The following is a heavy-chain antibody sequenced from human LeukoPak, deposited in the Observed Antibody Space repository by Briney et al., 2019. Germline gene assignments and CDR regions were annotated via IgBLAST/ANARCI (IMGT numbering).Heavy chain of an antibody. V-gene: IGHV3-30-3*01. CDR3: ARDGEVYSGSYRAQV. CDR1: GFTFSNYA. J-gene: IGHJ4*02. CDR2: ISYDGSNK. Sequence: GGSMRLSCTASGFTFSNYAMHWVRQAPGKGLEWVAVISYDGSNKYYADSVKGRFTISRDNSKNTLYLQMNSLRAEDTAVYYCARDGEVYSGSYRAQVWGQGTLVTVSS. D-gene: IGHD1-26*01.